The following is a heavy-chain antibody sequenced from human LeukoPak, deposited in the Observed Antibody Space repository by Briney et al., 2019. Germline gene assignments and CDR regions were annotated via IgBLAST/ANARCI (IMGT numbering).Heavy chain of an antibody. CDR3: AMYYYYGSGSYNY. CDR2: IIPIFGTA. CDR1: GGTFSSYA. D-gene: IGHD3-10*01. V-gene: IGHV1-69*13. J-gene: IGHJ4*02. Sequence: SVKVSCKASGGTFSSYAISWVRQAPGQGLEWMGGIIPIFGTANYAQKFQGRVTVTADESTSTAYMELSSLRSEDTAVYYCAMYYYYGSGSYNYWGQGTLVTVSS.